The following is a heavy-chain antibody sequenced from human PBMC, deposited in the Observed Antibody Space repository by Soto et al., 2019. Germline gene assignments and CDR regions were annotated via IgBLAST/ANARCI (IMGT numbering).Heavy chain of an antibody. CDR1: GGSISSGGYY. J-gene: IGHJ4*02. D-gene: IGHD2-2*01. CDR2: IYYSGST. CDR3: ARVTHQLQGMGLFDY. Sequence: SETLSLTCTVSGGSISSGGYYWSWIRQHPGKGLEWIGYIYYSGSTYYNPSLKSRVTISVDTSKNQFSLKLSSVTAADTAVYYCARVTHQLQGMGLFDYWGQGTLVTVSS. V-gene: IGHV4-31*03.